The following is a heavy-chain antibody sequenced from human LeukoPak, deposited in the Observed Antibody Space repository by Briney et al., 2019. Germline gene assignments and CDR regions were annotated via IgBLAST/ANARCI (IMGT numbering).Heavy chain of an antibody. CDR2: IYYSGST. V-gene: IGHV4-61*01. CDR1: GGSVSSGSYY. D-gene: IGHD6-13*01. J-gene: IGHJ6*02. CDR3: ARDRYSSSWFYYGMDV. Sequence: SETLSLTRTVSGGSVSSGSYYWSWIRQPPGKGLEWIGFIYYSGSTNYNPSLKSRVTISVDTSKNQFSLKLSSVTAADTAVYYCARDRYSSSWFYYGMDVWGQGTTVTVSS.